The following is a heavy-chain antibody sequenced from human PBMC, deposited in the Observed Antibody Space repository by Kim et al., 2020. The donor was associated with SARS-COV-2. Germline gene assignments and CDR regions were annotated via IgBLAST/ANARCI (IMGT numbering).Heavy chain of an antibody. Sequence: ASVKVSCKTSGYTFTHYAMHWVRQAPGQRLEWMGYISGDNGDTKYSQKFQGRVTITRDTPATTAYMELSSLTSQDTAVYYCARGAGGYAGYILDYWGQ. CDR1: GYTFTHYA. CDR2: ISGDNGDT. V-gene: IGHV1-3*01. CDR3: ARGAGGYAGYILDY. D-gene: IGHD3-22*01. J-gene: IGHJ4*02.